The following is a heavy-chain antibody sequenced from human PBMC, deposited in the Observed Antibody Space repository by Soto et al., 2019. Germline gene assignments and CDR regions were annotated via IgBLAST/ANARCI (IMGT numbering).Heavy chain of an antibody. J-gene: IGHJ6*02. CDR3: ARHDQLLSDYYGMDV. D-gene: IGHD2-2*01. CDR1: GYTFTGYY. CDR2: IIPIFGTA. V-gene: IGHV1-69*13. Sequence: GASVKVSCKASGYTFTGYYMHWVRQAPGQGLEWMGWIIPIFGTANYAQKFQGRVTITADESTSTAYMELSSLRSEDTAVYYCARHDQLLSDYYGMDVWGQGTTVTVSS.